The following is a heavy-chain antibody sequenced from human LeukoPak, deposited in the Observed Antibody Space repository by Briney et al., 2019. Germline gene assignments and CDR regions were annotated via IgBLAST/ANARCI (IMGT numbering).Heavy chain of an antibody. J-gene: IGHJ4*02. V-gene: IGHV4-38-2*02. CDR2: VYHSGNT. CDR3: ARDGGSVVRGGTGIADY. CDR1: GGSFSGYY. Sequence: SETLSLTCAVYGGSFSGYYWGWLRQPPGEGLEWIGCVYHSGNTYYNPSLQCRVTISVDTSKNQFSLKLSSVTAADTAVYYCARDGGSVVRGGTGIADYWGQGTLVTVSS. D-gene: IGHD3-10*01.